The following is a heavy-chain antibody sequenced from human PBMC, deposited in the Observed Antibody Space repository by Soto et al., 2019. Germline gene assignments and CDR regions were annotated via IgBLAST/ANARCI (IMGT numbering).Heavy chain of an antibody. V-gene: IGHV3-48*03. Sequence: EVQLVESGGGLVQPEGSLRLSCAASGFSFSTYEMNWVRQAPGKGLEWVSYISNSGSTIYYADSVQGRFTISRDNAKNSLYLQMNSLRAEDTAIYYCARASYGAFDYWGQGTLVTVSS. CDR1: GFSFSTYE. CDR3: ARASYGAFDY. D-gene: IGHD1-26*01. J-gene: IGHJ4*02. CDR2: ISNSGSTI.